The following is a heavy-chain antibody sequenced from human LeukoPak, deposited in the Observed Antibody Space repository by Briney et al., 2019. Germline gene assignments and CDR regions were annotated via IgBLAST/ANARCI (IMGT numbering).Heavy chain of an antibody. CDR2: ISYEGSNK. CDR1: GFTFSSYA. J-gene: IGHJ4*02. Sequence: GGSLRLSCAASGFTFSSYAMHWVRQAPGKGLEWVAVISYEGSNKYYADSVKGRFTISRDNSKNTLYLQMNSLRAEDTAVYYCARGQVDIVATGHEDFDYWGQGTLVTVSS. CDR3: ARGQVDIVATGHEDFDY. D-gene: IGHD5-12*01. V-gene: IGHV3-30-3*01.